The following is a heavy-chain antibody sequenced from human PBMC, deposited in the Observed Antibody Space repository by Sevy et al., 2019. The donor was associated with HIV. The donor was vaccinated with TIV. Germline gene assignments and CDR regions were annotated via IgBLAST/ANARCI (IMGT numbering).Heavy chain of an antibody. Sequence: GGSLRLSCAASGFTFSSYWMHWVRQAPGKGLVWVSRINSDGSSTSYADSVKGRFTISRDNAKNTLYLQMNSLRAEDTAVYYCARDSYDSSGYYGYYYYGMDVWGQGTTVTVSS. J-gene: IGHJ6*02. CDR1: GFTFSSYW. D-gene: IGHD3-22*01. CDR3: ARDSYDSSGYYGYYYYGMDV. V-gene: IGHV3-74*01. CDR2: INSDGSST.